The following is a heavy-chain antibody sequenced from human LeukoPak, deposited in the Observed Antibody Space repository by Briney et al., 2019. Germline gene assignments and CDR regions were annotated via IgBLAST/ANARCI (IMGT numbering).Heavy chain of an antibody. V-gene: IGHV1-46*01. D-gene: IGHD1-7*01. CDR3: ARGEDNWNYSYYYYMDV. J-gene: IGHJ6*03. Sequence: ASVKVSCKASGYTFTSYYMHLVRQAPGQGLEWMGIINPSGGSTSYAQKFQGRVTMTRDMSTSTVYMELSSLRSEDTAVYYCARGEDNWNYSYYYYMDVWGKGTTVTVSS. CDR2: INPSGGST. CDR1: GYTFTSYY.